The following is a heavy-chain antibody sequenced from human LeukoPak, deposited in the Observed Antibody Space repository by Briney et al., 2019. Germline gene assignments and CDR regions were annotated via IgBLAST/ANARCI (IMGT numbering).Heavy chain of an antibody. V-gene: IGHV3-23*01. CDR3: AKGWLRFAGLDY. Sequence: GGTLRLPCAASGLTFSTYGMSWVRQAPGKGLEWVSAISGSGGSTYYADSVKGRFTISRDNSKNTLYLQMNSLRAEDTAVYYCAKGWLRFAGLDYWGQGTLVTVSS. CDR2: ISGSGGST. D-gene: IGHD5-12*01. J-gene: IGHJ4*02. CDR1: GLTFSTYG.